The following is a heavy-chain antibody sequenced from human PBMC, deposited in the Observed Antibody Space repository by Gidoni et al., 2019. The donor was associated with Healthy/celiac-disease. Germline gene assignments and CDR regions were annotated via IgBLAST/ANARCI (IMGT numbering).Heavy chain of an antibody. CDR3: AKHGGLVRGYYYYYGMDV. Sequence: EVQLLGSGGGLVQPGVSLRFSWPASRFPFNRYARSWLCRAHGQVTDWVCQAPGKGVEWLSGISSSGGSTYYADSVKGRFTISRDKSKNTLYLQMNSLRAENTAVYDCAKHGGLVRGYYYYYGMDVWGQGTTVTVSS. CDR2: ISSSGGST. V-gene: IGHV3-23*01. J-gene: IGHJ6*02. D-gene: IGHD3-10*01. CDR1: RFPFNRYA.